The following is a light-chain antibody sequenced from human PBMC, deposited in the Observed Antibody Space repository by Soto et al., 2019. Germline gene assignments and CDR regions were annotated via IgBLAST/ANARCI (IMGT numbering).Light chain of an antibody. J-gene: IGLJ1*01. V-gene: IGLV2-23*02. Sequence: QSALAQPASVSGSPGQSITISCTGTSSDVGGYNHVSWYQHHPGKAPKLMIYEVSKRPSGVSNRFSGSKSGNTASLTISGLQAEDEADYYCCSYAGSSTCVFGTGTKVTVL. CDR1: SSDVGGYNH. CDR3: CSYAGSSTCV. CDR2: EVS.